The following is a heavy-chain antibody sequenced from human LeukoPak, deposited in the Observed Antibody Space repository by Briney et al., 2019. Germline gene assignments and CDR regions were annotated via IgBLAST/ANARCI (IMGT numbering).Heavy chain of an antibody. CDR1: GGSFSGYY. CDR3: ARTPTVTTSFSWWFDP. J-gene: IGHJ5*02. V-gene: IGHV4-34*01. CDR2: INHSGST. Sequence: KASETLSLTCAVYGGSFSGYYWSWIRQPPGKGPEWIGEINHSGSTNYNPSLKSRVTISVDTSKNQFSLKLSSVTAADTAVYYCARTPTVTTSFSWWFDPWGQGTLVTVSS. D-gene: IGHD4-17*01.